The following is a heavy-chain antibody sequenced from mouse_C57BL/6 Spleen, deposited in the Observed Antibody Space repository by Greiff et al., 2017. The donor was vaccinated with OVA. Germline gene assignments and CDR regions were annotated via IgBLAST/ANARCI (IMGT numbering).Heavy chain of an antibody. Sequence: QVQLKESGAELVKPGASVKISCKASGYAFSSYWMNWVKQRPGKGLEWIGQIYPGDGDTNYNGKFKGKATLTADKSSSTAYMQLSSLTSEDSAVYFCARGGYDYGSLFAYWGQGTLVTVSA. CDR2: IYPGDGDT. D-gene: IGHD2-4*01. CDR1: GYAFSSYW. CDR3: ARGGYDYGSLFAY. V-gene: IGHV1-80*01. J-gene: IGHJ3*01.